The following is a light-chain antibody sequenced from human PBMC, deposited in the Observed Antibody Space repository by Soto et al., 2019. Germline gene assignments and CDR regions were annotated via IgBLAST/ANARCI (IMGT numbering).Light chain of an antibody. V-gene: IGKV3-20*01. J-gene: IGKJ2*01. Sequence: EIVLVQSPGTLSLSPGERATLSCSASQSVSNNYLAWYQQNPGQAPRLLIYGASSRATGVPDVFSGSGTGTDFSLTSTILESEDFAVYYCQQYGVSPLMFTFGQGTKVGVK. CDR2: GAS. CDR1: QSVSNNY. CDR3: QQYGVSPLMFT.